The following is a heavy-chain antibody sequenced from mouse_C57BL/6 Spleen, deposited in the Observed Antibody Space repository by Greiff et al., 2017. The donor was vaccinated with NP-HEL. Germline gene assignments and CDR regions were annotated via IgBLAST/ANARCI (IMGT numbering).Heavy chain of an antibody. CDR2: IDPSDSYT. Sequence: QVQLQQPGAELVMPGASVKLSCKASGYTFTSYWMHWVKQRPGQGLEWIGEIDPSDSYTNYNQKFKGKSTLTVDKSSSTAYMQLSSLTSEDSAVYYCARSRHYYGSSLDYWGQGTTLTVSS. CDR3: ARSRHYYGSSLDY. J-gene: IGHJ2*01. D-gene: IGHD1-1*01. CDR1: GYTFTSYW. V-gene: IGHV1-69*01.